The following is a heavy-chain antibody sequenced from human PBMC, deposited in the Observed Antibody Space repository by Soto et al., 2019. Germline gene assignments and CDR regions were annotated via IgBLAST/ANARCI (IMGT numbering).Heavy chain of an antibody. CDR2: XMPIFGRP. D-gene: IGHD2-15*01. CDR1: GGIFSDLX. V-gene: IGHV1-69*12. Sequence: QVQLVQSGAEVKKPGSSMKVSCKASGGIFSDLXXXXXXXXXXXXXXXXXXXMPIFGRPDYAQKFRGRVTITADESTSTAYVELRSLTSEDTAVYYCAXWLRTGGLGNYYYGMDVWGQGTTVTVSS. CDR3: AXWLRTGGLGNYYYGMDV. J-gene: IGHJ6*02.